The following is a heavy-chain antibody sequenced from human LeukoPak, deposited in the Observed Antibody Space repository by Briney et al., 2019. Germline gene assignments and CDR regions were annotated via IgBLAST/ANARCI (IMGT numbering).Heavy chain of an antibody. J-gene: IGHJ4*02. CDR1: GFTFSNYA. CDR2: ISYGGSNK. V-gene: IGHV3-30*04. Sequence: GGSLRLSCAVSGFTFSNYAMHWVRQAPGKGLEWVVVISYGGSNKYYADSVKGRFTISRDNSKSTLYLQMNSLRTEDTAVYYCARDLSGGFSGFGVFDYWGQGTLVTVSS. CDR3: ARDLSGGFSGFGVFDY. D-gene: IGHD6-19*01.